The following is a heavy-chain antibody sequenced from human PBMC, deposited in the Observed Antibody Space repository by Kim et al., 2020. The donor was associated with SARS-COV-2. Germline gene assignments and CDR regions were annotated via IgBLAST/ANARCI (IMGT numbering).Heavy chain of an antibody. CDR1: GFTFSSYA. CDR2: ISGSGGST. D-gene: IGHD1-26*01. CDR3: ATHSGSYYGFDY. V-gene: IGHV3-23*01. Sequence: GGSLRLSCAASGFTFSSYAMSWVRQAPGKGLEWVSAISGSGGSTYYADSVKGRFTISRDNSKNTLYLQMNSLRAEDTAVYYCATHSGSYYGFDYWGQGTLVTVSS. J-gene: IGHJ4*02.